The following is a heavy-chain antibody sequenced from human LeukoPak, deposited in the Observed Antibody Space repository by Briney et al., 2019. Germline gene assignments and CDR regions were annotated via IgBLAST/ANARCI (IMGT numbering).Heavy chain of an antibody. D-gene: IGHD3-10*01. Sequence: PSETLSLTCAVYGGSFSGYYWSWIRQPPGKGLEWIGEINHSGSTNYNPSLKSRATISVDTSKNQFSLKLSSVTAADTAVYYCARGHGSGSYNRTPFDYWGQGTLVTVSS. J-gene: IGHJ4*02. CDR1: GGSFSGYY. CDR3: ARGHGSGSYNRTPFDY. CDR2: INHSGST. V-gene: IGHV4-34*01.